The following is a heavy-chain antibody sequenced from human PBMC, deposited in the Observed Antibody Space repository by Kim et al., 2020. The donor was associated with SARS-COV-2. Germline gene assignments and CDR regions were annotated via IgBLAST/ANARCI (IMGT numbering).Heavy chain of an antibody. CDR3: VWGQLMKGYCSGGSCYGLRSGAFDI. J-gene: IGHJ3*02. V-gene: IGHV1-69*13. CDR1: GGTFSIYA. CDR2: IIPIFGTA. Sequence: SVKVSCKASGGTFSIYAISWVRQAPGQGLEWMGGIIPIFGTANYAQKFQGRVTITADESTSTAYMELSSLRSEDTAVYYCVWGQLMKGYCSGGSCYGLRSGAFDIWGQRTMVTVSS. D-gene: IGHD2-15*01.